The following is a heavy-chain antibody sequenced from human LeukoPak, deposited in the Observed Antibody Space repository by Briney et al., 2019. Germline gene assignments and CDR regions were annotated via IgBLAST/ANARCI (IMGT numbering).Heavy chain of an antibody. CDR2: IYSGGST. J-gene: IGHJ1*01. V-gene: IGHV3-66*01. Sequence: GGSLRLSCTISGYFFPNAWLNWVRQAPGKGLEWVSVIYSGGSTYYADSVKGRFTISRDNSKNTLYLQMNSLRAEDTAVYYCARDRSGYFQNWGQGTLVTVSS. CDR3: ARDRSGYFQN. D-gene: IGHD3-3*01. CDR1: GYFFPNAW.